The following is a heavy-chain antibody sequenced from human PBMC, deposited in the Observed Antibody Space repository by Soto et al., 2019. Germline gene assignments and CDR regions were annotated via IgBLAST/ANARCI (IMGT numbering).Heavy chain of an antibody. Sequence: GGSVRLSCACSGFTFSNYAMSWVRQAPGKGLEWVSAISSAVNTYYADSVKGRFTISRDNSKNTLSLQMNSLRAEDTAVYYCAKQVRDGTSSPYYFDYWGQGTLVTVSS. J-gene: IGHJ4*02. CDR3: AKQVRDGTSSPYYFDY. D-gene: IGHD6-6*01. V-gene: IGHV3-23*01. CDR2: ISSAVNT. CDR1: GFTFSNYA.